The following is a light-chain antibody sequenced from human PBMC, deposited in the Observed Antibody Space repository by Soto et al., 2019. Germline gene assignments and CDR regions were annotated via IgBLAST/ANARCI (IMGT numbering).Light chain of an antibody. J-gene: IGKJ5*01. V-gene: IGKV3-15*01. CDR2: DTS. Sequence: EKELTQSPATLSVSPMERGGLXRRASQSVSSKLAWYQQKPGQAPRLLIYDTSTRATGIPARFSGSGSGTEFTLTISSLQSEDFAVYYCQQYSNWPPITFGQGTRLEIK. CDR3: QQYSNWPPIT. CDR1: QSVSSK.